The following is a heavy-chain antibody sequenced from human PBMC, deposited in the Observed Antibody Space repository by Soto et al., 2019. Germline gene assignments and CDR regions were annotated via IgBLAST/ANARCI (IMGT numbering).Heavy chain of an antibody. CDR2: ISYDGSNK. CDR3: ARAIAVAGRYYYYGMDV. Sequence: GGSLRLSCAASGFTFSSYAMHWVRQAPGKGLEWVAVISYDGSNKYYADSVKGRFTISRDNSKNTLYLQMNSLRAEDTAVYYCARAIAVAGRYYYYGMDVWGQGTTVTVSS. CDR1: GFTFSSYA. D-gene: IGHD6-19*01. V-gene: IGHV3-30-3*01. J-gene: IGHJ6*02.